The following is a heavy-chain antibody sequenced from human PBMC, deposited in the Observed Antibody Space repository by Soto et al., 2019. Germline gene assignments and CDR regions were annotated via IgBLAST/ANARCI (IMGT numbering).Heavy chain of an antibody. J-gene: IGHJ5*02. CDR3: ASRGVLTGFDP. D-gene: IGHD3-9*01. CDR2: IYYSGST. CDR1: GGSISSGGYY. Sequence: QVQPQESDPGLVKPSQTLSLTCTVSGGSISSGGYYWSWIRQHPGKGLEWIGYIYYSGSTYYNPSLKSRVTISVDTSKNQFSLKLSSVTVADTAVYYCASRGVLTGFDPWGQGTLVTVSS. V-gene: IGHV4-31*03.